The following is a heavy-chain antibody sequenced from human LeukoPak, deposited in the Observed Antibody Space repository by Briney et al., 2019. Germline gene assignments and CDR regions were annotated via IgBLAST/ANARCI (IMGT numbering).Heavy chain of an antibody. D-gene: IGHD2-15*01. CDR3: ARVYCSGGSCYSLSAFDI. J-gene: IGHJ3*02. CDR1: GGSISSYY. CDR2: IYYIGST. Sequence: PSETLSLTCTVSGGSISSYYWSWIRQPPGKGLEWSGYIYYIGSTNYNPSLKSRVTISVDTSKNQFSLKLSSVTAADTAVYYCARVYCSGGSCYSLSAFDIWGQRTMVTVSS. V-gene: IGHV4-59*01.